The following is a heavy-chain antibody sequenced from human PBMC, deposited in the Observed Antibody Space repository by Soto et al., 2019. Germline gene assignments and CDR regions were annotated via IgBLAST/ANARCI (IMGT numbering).Heavy chain of an antibody. D-gene: IGHD4-17*01. J-gene: IGHJ4*02. CDR1: GYTFTRFY. V-gene: IGHV1-46*01. Sequence: QVQLVQSGAEVRKPGASVRLSCKASGYTFTRFYLHWVRQAPGQGLEWMGIINTRGGTTAYAQNFRGRLTVTMDTSTNTLYMELSDLRSDDTAVYYCARGPDDSDVPRWDYWGQGTRVTVSS. CDR2: INTRGGTT. CDR3: ARGPDDSDVPRWDY.